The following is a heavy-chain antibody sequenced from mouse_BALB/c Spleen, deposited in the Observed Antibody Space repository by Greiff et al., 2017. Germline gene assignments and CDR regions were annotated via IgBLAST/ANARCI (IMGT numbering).Heavy chain of an antibody. V-gene: IGHV5-6-5*01. D-gene: IGHD4-1*01. CDR2: ISSGGST. CDR1: GFTFSSYA. CDR3: ARVANYYYAMDY. Sequence: EVKLQESGGGLVKPGGSLKLSCAASGFTFSSYAMSWVRQTPEKRLEWVASISSGGSTYYPDSVKGRFTISRDNARNILYLQMSSLRSEDTAMYYCARVANYYYAMDYWGQGTSVTVSS. J-gene: IGHJ4*01.